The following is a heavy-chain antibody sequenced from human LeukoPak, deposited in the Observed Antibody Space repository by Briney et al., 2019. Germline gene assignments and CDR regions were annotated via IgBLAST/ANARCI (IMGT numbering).Heavy chain of an antibody. CDR3: ATMGSGGSWKYYYYYMDV. J-gene: IGHJ6*03. CDR1: GGSFSGYY. D-gene: IGHD2-15*01. CDR2: INHSGST. Sequence: PSETLSLTCAVYGGSFSGYYWSWIRPPPGKGLEWIGEINHSGSTNYNPSLKSRVTISVDTSKNQFSLKLSSVTAADTAVYYCATMGSGGSWKYYYYYMDVWGKGTTVTVSS. V-gene: IGHV4-34*01.